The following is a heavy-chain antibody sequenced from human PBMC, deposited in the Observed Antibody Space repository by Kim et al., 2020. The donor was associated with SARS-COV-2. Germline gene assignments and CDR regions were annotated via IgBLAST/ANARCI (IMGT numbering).Heavy chain of an antibody. D-gene: IGHD6-6*01. J-gene: IGHJ4*02. CDR3: ARYSSSPLTPGRIDY. CDR1: GYTFTSYG. Sequence: ASVKVSCKASGYTFTSYGISWVRQAPGQGLEWMGWISAYNGNTNYAQKLQGRVTMTTDTSTSTAYMELRSLRSDDTAVYYCARYSSSPLTPGRIDYWGQGTLVTVSS. CDR2: ISAYNGNT. V-gene: IGHV1-18*01.